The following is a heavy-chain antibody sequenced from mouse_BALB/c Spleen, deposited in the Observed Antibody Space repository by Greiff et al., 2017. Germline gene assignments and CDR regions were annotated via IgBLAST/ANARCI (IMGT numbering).Heavy chain of an antibody. V-gene: IGHV5-6-5*01. J-gene: IGHJ2*01. CDR3: ARVYDGYDY. CDR1: GFTFSSYA. Sequence: EVQVVESGGGLVKPGGSLKLSCAASGFTFSSYAMSWVRQTPEKRLEWVASISSGGSTYYPDSVKGRFTISRDNARNILYLQMSSLRSEDTAMYYCARVYDGYDYWGQGTTLTVSS. CDR2: ISSGGST. D-gene: IGHD2-3*01.